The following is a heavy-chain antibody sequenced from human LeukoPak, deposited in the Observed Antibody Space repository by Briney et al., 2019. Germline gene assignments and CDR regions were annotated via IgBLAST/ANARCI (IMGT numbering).Heavy chain of an antibody. J-gene: IGHJ4*02. V-gene: IGHV3-23*01. CDR3: AKDATGFSDFAY. CDR2: ISGGGGRT. Sequence: PGRSLRLSCAASGFSFSSYGMNWVRQAEGEGLEWVSGISGGGGRTYYADSVKGRFTIYRDHSNNTLYLQINNLRPDDTAVYYCAKDATGFSDFAYWGQGTLVTVSS. CDR1: GFSFSSYG. D-gene: IGHD3-9*01.